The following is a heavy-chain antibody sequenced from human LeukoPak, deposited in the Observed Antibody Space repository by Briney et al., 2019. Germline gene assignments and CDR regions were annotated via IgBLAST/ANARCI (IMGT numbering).Heavy chain of an antibody. D-gene: IGHD2-21*02. CDR2: ISGSGGST. J-gene: IGHJ6*03. CDR3: AKYERQVVTAILDYYYYMDV. V-gene: IGHV3-23*01. Sequence: GGSLRLSCAASGFTFSSYAMSWVRQAPGKGLEWVSAISGSGGSTYYADSVKGRFTISRDNSKNTLYLQMNSLRVEDTAVYYCAKYERQVVTAILDYYYYMDVWGKGTTVTVSS. CDR1: GFTFSSYA.